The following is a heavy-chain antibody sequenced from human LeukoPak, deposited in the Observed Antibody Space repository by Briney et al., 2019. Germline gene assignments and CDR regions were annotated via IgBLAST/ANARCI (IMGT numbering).Heavy chain of an antibody. CDR2: ISWNSGSI. J-gene: IGHJ4*02. CDR3: AKGGYSSSWYVDY. D-gene: IGHD6-13*01. Sequence: PGGSLRLSCAASGFTFDDYAMHWVRQAPGKGLEWVSGISWNSGSIGYADSVKGRFTISRDNAKSSLYLQMNSLRAEDTALYYCAKGGYSSSWYVDYWGQGTLVTVSS. V-gene: IGHV3-9*01. CDR1: GFTFDDYA.